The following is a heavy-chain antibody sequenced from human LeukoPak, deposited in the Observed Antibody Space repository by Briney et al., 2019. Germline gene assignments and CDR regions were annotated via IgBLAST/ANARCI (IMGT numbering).Heavy chain of an antibody. CDR1: GYTFINYA. CDR2: INAHNGDT. Sequence: ASVKVSCKASGYTFINYAISWVRQAPGQGLEWMGWINAHNGDTEYSQKFQGRVAITRDTSASIVYMELSTLRFGDTVVYCCARGSTSDWPLEYWGRGILVTVSS. D-gene: IGHD2-21*02. V-gene: IGHV1-3*01. J-gene: IGHJ4*02. CDR3: ARGSTSDWPLEY.